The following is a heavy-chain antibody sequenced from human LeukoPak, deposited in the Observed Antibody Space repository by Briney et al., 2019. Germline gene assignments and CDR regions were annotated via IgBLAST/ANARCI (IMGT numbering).Heavy chain of an antibody. J-gene: IGHJ4*02. CDR2: IFYSGST. V-gene: IGHV4-39*07. CDR3: ARDGYSGSDAL. Sequence: KPSETLSLTCTVSGGSINSRNFYWGWIRQPPGKGLEWIGNIFYSGSTYYNPSLKSRVTISVDTSQNQFSLKLSSVTAADTAVYYCARDGYSGSDALWGQGTLVTVSS. CDR1: GGSINSRNFY. D-gene: IGHD5-12*01.